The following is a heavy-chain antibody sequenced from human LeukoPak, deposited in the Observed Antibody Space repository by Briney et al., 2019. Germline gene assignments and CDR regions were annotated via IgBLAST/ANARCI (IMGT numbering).Heavy chain of an antibody. Sequence: ASVKVSCTASGNSFTGYYVHWVRQAPGQGLEWMGWMSPDSDGTNFAQNFQGRVSTTRDTSIRTVYLELRSLRADDTAVYYCANQEGIGAPGAWFDNWGQGTLVTVSS. D-gene: IGHD1-26*01. V-gene: IGHV1-2*02. CDR1: GNSFTGYY. CDR2: MSPDSDGT. CDR3: ANQEGIGAPGAWFDN. J-gene: IGHJ4*02.